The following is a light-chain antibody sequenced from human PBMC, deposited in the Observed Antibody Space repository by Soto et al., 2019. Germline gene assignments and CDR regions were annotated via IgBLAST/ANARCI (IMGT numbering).Light chain of an antibody. CDR1: QSVGSTY. CDR2: AAS. Sequence: EVVLTQSPGTLSLSPGETATLSCRASQSVGSTYLAWYQQKPGQAPRLLIYAASSRATGIPDRFSGSGSGTDFTLTINKLEPEDFAVYYCHQCLTSRTFGQGTKVDI. CDR3: HQCLTSRT. J-gene: IGKJ1*01. V-gene: IGKV3-20*01.